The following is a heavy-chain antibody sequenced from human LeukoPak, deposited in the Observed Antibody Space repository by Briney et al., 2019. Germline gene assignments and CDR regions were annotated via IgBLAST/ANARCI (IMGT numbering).Heavy chain of an antibody. CDR1: GFTFSDYE. Sequence: PGGSLRLSCAASGFTFSDYEINGVRQAPGKGLEWVSYIRSDGTTTYYADSVKGRFTISRDNAKNSLYLHLNSLRAEDTAVYFCARGGEYSFGYSWGQGTLVTVSS. V-gene: IGHV3-48*03. CDR3: ARGGEYSFGYS. CDR2: IRSDGTTT. J-gene: IGHJ4*02. D-gene: IGHD5-18*01.